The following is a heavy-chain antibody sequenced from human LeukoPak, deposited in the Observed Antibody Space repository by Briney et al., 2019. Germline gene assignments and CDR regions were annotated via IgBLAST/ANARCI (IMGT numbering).Heavy chain of an antibody. V-gene: IGHV3-48*04. CDR2: ISSSSSTI. CDR3: ARDATMVPLYYYYYMDV. D-gene: IGHD3-10*01. Sequence: GGSLRLSCAASGFTFSSYSMNWVRQAPGKGLEWVSYISSSSSTIYYADSVKGRFTISRDNAKNSLYLQMNSLRAEDTAVYYCARDATMVPLYYYYYMDVWGKGTTVTVSS. J-gene: IGHJ6*03. CDR1: GFTFSSYS.